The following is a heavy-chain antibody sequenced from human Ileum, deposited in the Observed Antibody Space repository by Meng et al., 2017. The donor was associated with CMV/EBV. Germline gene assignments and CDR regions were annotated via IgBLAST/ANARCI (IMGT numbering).Heavy chain of an antibody. Sequence: GGSLRLSCAAAGVTFSSDGMHWVCQAPGKGLEWVANINHDGSMIDYVDSVKGRFTISRDNAKNSLFLQMNSLRVEDTAVYYCAKESGQYQVLSYYGLDVWGHGTTVTVSS. V-gene: IGHV3-7*01. J-gene: IGHJ6*02. CDR3: AKESGQYQVLSYYGLDV. CDR2: INHDGSMI. D-gene: IGHD2-2*01. CDR1: GVTFSSDG.